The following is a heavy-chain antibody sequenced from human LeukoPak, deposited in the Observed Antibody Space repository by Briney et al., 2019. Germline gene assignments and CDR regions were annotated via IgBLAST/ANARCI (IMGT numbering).Heavy chain of an antibody. J-gene: IGHJ6*03. Sequence: SETLSLTCTVSGGSISSSPYYWGWIRQPPGKGLEWIGSIYYSGTTYYNPSLKSRVTISVDTSKNQFSLKLSSVTAADTAVYYCATGREVVIRMDVWGKGTTVTVSS. CDR2: IYYSGTT. CDR3: ATGREVVIRMDV. CDR1: GGSISSSPYY. D-gene: IGHD3-22*01. V-gene: IGHV4-39*01.